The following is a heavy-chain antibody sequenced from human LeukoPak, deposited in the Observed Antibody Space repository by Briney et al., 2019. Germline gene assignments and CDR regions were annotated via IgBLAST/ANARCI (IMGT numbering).Heavy chain of an antibody. CDR2: ISGSGGST. V-gene: IGHV3-23*01. D-gene: IGHD1-26*01. CDR1: GFPFRGYP. Sequence: GGSLRLSCAASGFPFRGYPLSGARQAPGKGREWVSPISGSGGSTYYADSVKGRFTISRDNSKNTLYLQMNSLRAEDTAVYYCAKCRGSYSTEPFDYWGQGTLVTVSS. CDR3: AKCRGSYSTEPFDY. J-gene: IGHJ4*02.